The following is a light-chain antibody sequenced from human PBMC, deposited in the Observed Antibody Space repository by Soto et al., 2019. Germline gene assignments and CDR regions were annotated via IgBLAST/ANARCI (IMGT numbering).Light chain of an antibody. J-gene: IGLJ1*01. V-gene: IGLV2-14*01. CDR3: SSYTGSRTPYV. CDR1: SSDIGGYNY. CDR2: EVS. Sequence: QSVLTQPASVSGSPGQSITISCTVTSSDIGGYNYVSWYQQHPGKAPKLIIYEVSNRPSGVSNRFSASKSDNTASLTISGLQAEDEADYYCSSYTGSRTPYVFGTGTKSPS.